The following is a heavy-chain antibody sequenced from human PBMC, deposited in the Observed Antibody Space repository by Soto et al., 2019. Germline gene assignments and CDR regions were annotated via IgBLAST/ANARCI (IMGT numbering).Heavy chain of an antibody. CDR3: ARTPSQYSSSTQARYYYGMDV. CDR1: GFSLSTSGMC. CDR2: IDWDDDK. V-gene: IGHV2-70*01. Sequence: SGPTLVNPTQTLTLTCTFSGFSLSTSGMCVSWIRQPPGKALEWLALIDWDDDKYYSTSLKTRLTISNDTSKNQVVLTMTNMDPVDTATYYCARTPSQYSSSTQARYYYGMDVCGQGTTVTVSS. D-gene: IGHD6-6*01. J-gene: IGHJ6*02.